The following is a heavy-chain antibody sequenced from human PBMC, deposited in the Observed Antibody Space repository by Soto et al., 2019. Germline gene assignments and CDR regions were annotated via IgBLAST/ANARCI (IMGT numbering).Heavy chain of an antibody. Sequence: QVQLVESGGGVVQPGRSLRLSCAASGFTFSSYGMHWVRQAPGKGLEWVAVISYDGSNKYYADSVKGRFTISRDNSKNTLYLQMNSLRAEDTAVYYCAKDRYFAWFLFDYWGQGTLVTVSS. CDR3: AKDRYFAWFLFDY. V-gene: IGHV3-30*18. CDR2: ISYDGSNK. CDR1: GFTFSSYG. D-gene: IGHD3-9*01. J-gene: IGHJ4*02.